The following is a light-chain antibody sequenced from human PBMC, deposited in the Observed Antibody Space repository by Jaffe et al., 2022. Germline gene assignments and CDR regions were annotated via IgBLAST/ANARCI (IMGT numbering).Light chain of an antibody. CDR3: LLSYNGPRV. V-gene: IGLV7-46*01. CDR2: NTD. J-gene: IGLJ3*02. Sequence: QAVVTQEPSLTVSPGGTVTLTCGSSTGAVTSGHYPYWFQQKPGQAPRTLIYNTDNKHSWTPARFSGSLLGGKAALTLSGAQPEDEAEYYCLLSYNGPRVFGGGTKVTVL. CDR1: TGAVTSGHY.